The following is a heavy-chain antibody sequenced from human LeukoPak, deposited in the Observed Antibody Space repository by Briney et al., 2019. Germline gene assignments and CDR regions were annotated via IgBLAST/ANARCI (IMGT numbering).Heavy chain of an antibody. CDR2: IYHSGNT. CDR1: GGPISSSSYY. D-gene: IGHD4-11*01. V-gene: IGHV4-61*05. J-gene: IGHJ4*02. CDR3: AGDYKTLAY. Sequence: PAETLSLTCTVSGGPISSSSYYWGWIRQPPGKGLEWIGYIYHSGNTEYNPSLKSRVTISLDTSKNQFSLKLSSVAPADTAVYYCAGDYKTLAYWGQGTLVAVSS.